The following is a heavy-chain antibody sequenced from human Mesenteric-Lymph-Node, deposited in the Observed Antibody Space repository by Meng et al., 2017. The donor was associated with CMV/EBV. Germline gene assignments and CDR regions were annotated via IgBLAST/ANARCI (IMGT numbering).Heavy chain of an antibody. V-gene: IGHV1-69*06. CDR3: ARAIWFGELYYFDY. Sequence: ASGGPFSSYAISWVRQAPGQGLEWMGGIIPILGTAYYAQKCQGRVTITADKSTSTAYMELSSLRSEDTAVYYCARAIWFGELYYFDYWGQGTLVTVSS. CDR1: GGPFSSYA. J-gene: IGHJ4*02. CDR2: IIPILGTA. D-gene: IGHD3-10*01.